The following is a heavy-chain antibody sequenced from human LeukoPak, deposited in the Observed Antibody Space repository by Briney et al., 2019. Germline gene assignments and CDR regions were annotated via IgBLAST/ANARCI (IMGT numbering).Heavy chain of an antibody. CDR1: GGSISSSSYY. V-gene: IGHV4-39*02. CDR2: MYYRGTT. J-gene: IGHJ4*02. D-gene: IGHD2-21*01. Sequence: SETLALTCSVSGGSISSSSYYWGWIRQSPGKGLEWIGSMYYRGTTYENSSLKSRVTLSIDTSKNQFSLKLTSVTVADTAVYCCVREYSRSVVAGSRPDLWGQGLLVTVSS. CDR3: VREYSRSVVAGSRPDL.